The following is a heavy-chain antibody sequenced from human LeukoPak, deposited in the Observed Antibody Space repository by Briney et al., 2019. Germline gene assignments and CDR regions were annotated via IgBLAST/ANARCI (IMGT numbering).Heavy chain of an antibody. D-gene: IGHD2-2*01. V-gene: IGHV3-21*01. J-gene: IGHJ4*02. Sequence: PGGSLRLSCAASGFTFSSYSMNWVRQAPGKGLEWVSSISSSSYIYYADSVKGRFTISRDNAKNSLYLQMNSLRAEDTAVYYCARGGIVVVPAAEFDYWGQGTLVTVSS. CDR2: ISSSSYI. CDR3: ARGGIVVVPAAEFDY. CDR1: GFTFSSYS.